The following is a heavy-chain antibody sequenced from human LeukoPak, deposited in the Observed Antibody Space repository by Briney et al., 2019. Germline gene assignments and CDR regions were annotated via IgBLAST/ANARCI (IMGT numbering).Heavy chain of an antibody. V-gene: IGHV3-23*01. CDR3: AKDHHIRPDIVVVPAAMSAAFDI. Sequence: PGGSLRLSCVGSGFIFRSYAVTWVRQAPGKGLDWVSSITANGDSTYYADSVKGRFTISRDNSKNTLYLQMNSLRAEDTAVYYCAKDHHIRPDIVVVPAAMSAAFDIWGQGTMVTVSS. D-gene: IGHD2-2*01. CDR1: GFIFRSYA. J-gene: IGHJ3*02. CDR2: ITANGDST.